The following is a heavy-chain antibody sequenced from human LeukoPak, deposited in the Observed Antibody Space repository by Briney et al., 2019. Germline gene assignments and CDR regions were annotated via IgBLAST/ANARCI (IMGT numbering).Heavy chain of an antibody. J-gene: IGHJ4*02. Sequence: GGSLRLSCAASGFAFISYAMDWVRQAPGEGLEYVSGISSNGGSTYYASSVKGRFTISRDNSKTTLDLQMGSLRAEDMAVYYCVRRRGYSYDYWGQGTLVSVSS. D-gene: IGHD5-18*01. CDR3: VRRRGYSYDY. CDR1: GFAFISYA. V-gene: IGHV3-64*01. CDR2: ISSNGGST.